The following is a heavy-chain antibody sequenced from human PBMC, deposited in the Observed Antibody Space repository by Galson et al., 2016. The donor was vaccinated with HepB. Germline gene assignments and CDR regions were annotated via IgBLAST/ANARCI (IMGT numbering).Heavy chain of an antibody. CDR1: GFSLSTSGVG. Sequence: PALVKPTQTLTLTCTFSGFSLSTSGVGVGWIRQPPGKALEWLALIYWDDDKRYSPSLKSRLTITKDTSKNQVVLTMTNMDPVDTGTYYCAHNKFGGVIVNMGFDPWGQGTLVTVSS. CDR3: AHNKFGGVIVNMGFDP. D-gene: IGHD3-16*02. V-gene: IGHV2-5*02. J-gene: IGHJ5*02. CDR2: IYWDDDK.